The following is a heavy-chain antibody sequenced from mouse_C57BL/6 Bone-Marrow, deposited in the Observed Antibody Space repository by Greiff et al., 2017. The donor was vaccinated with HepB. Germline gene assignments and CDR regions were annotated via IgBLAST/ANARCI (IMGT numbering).Heavy chain of an antibody. J-gene: IGHJ2*01. CDR1: GFTFSSYG. V-gene: IGHV5-6*01. D-gene: IGHD1-1*01. Sequence: EVHLVESGGDLVKPGGSLKLSCAASGFTFSSYGMSWVRQTPDKRLEWVATISSGGSYTYYPDSVKGRFTISRDNAKNTLYLQMSSLKSEDTAMYYCARQITTVVAPFDYWGQGTTLTVSS. CDR3: ARQITTVVAPFDY. CDR2: ISSGGSYT.